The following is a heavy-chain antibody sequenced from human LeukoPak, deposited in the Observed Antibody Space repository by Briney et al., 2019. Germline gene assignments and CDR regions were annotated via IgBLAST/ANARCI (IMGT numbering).Heavy chain of an antibody. CDR2: IYYSGST. J-gene: IGHJ6*03. Sequence: SETLSLTCTVSGGSISSSSYYWGWIRQPPGKGLEWIGSIYYSGSTYYNPSLKSRVTISVDTSKNQFSLKLSSVTAADTAVYYCARQLRGGHYYYMDVWGKGTTVTVSS. V-gene: IGHV4-39*01. CDR1: GGSISSSSYY. D-gene: IGHD3-16*01. CDR3: ARQLRGGHYYYMDV.